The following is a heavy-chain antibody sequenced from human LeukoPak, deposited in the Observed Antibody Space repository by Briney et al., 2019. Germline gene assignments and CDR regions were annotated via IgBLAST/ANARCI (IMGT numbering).Heavy chain of an antibody. CDR1: GFTFSSYW. V-gene: IGHV3-74*01. J-gene: IGHJ4*02. D-gene: IGHD3-22*01. Sequence: GGSLRLSCAASGFTFSSYWMHWVRQAPGKGLVWVSRINSDGSSTSYADSVKGRFTISRDNAKNTLYLQMNSLRAEDTAVYYCARGSLDYYDSSGNDYWGQGTLVTVSS. CDR3: ARGSLDYYDSSGNDY. CDR2: INSDGSST.